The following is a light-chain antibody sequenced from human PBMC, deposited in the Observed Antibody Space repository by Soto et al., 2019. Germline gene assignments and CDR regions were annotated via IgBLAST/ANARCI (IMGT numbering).Light chain of an antibody. V-gene: IGKV3-15*01. J-gene: IGKJ1*01. CDR1: QSVSSN. CDR3: HQYNNWPPCT. CDR2: GAS. Sequence: EIVMTQSPATLSVSPGERATLSCRASQSVSSNLAWYQHKPGQAPRLLIYGASTRATGIPARFSGSGSGTELPLTINSLQSEDFSVYYCHQYNNWPPCTFGQGTTVQIK.